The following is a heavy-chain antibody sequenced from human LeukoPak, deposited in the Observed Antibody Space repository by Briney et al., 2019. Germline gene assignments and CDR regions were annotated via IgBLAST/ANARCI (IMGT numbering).Heavy chain of an antibody. Sequence: PSETLSLTCAVYGGSFSGYYWSWIRQPPGKGLEWIGEINHSGSTNYNPSLKSRVTISVDTSKNQFSLKLSSVTAADTAVYYCARVPIAAAAFDYWGQGTLVTVSS. D-gene: IGHD6-13*01. CDR3: ARVPIAAAAFDY. V-gene: IGHV4-34*01. CDR2: INHSGST. J-gene: IGHJ4*02. CDR1: GGSFSGYY.